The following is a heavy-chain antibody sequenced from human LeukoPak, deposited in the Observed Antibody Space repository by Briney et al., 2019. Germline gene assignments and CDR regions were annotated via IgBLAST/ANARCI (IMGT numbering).Heavy chain of an antibody. CDR2: IYYSGST. Sequence: LVKPTQTLSLTCTVSGGSISSGGYYWSWIRQPPGKGLEWIGYIYYSGSTYYNPSLKSRVTISVDTSKNQFSLKLSSVTAADTAVYYCASTPYYDFWSGPGYWGQGTLVTVSS. CDR1: GGSISSGGYY. CDR3: ASTPYYDFWSGPGY. J-gene: IGHJ4*02. V-gene: IGHV4-30-4*08. D-gene: IGHD3-3*01.